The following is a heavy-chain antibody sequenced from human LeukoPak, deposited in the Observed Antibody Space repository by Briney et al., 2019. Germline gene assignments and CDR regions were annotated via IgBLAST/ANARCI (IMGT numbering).Heavy chain of an antibody. Sequence: GGSLRLSCGASGFTFSRYGMHWVRQAPGKGLEWVTYIRKDGSDKYYADSVKGRFTISRDSSKNMVYLQMTSLRAEDTALYYCAKHSNWAFDYWGQGTLVSVSS. CDR1: GFTFSRYG. CDR2: IRKDGSDK. D-gene: IGHD7-27*01. J-gene: IGHJ4*02. V-gene: IGHV3-30*02. CDR3: AKHSNWAFDY.